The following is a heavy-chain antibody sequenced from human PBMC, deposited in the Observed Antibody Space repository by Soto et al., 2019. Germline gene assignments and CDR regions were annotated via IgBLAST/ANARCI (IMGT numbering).Heavy chain of an antibody. D-gene: IGHD3-22*01. CDR1: GGSISSGGYY. J-gene: IGHJ6*02. Sequence: SETLSLTCTVSGGSISSGGYYWSWIRQHPGKGLEWIGYIYYSGSTYYNPSLKSRVTISVDTSKNQFSLKLSSVTAADTAVYYCARDYFDSSGSYGMDVWGQGTTVTVSS. V-gene: IGHV4-31*03. CDR3: ARDYFDSSGSYGMDV. CDR2: IYYSGST.